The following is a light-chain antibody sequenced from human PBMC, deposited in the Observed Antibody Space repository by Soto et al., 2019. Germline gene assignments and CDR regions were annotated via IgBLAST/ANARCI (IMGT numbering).Light chain of an antibody. CDR2: SND. CDR3: AAWDDSLNGWV. V-gene: IGLV1-44*01. Sequence: QSVLTQAPSASGTPGQRVTISCSGSSSNIGSNTVSWYQQVPGTAPKLLIYSNDQRPSGVPDRFSGSKSGTSASLAIGGLQCEDEADYYCAAWDDSLNGWVFGGGTKVTVL. CDR1: SSNIGSNT. J-gene: IGLJ3*02.